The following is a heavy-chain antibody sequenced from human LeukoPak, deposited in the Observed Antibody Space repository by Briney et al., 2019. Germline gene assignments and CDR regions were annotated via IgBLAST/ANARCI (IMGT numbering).Heavy chain of an antibody. CDR1: GYTFTSYY. CDR2: INPSGGST. V-gene: IGHV1-46*01. CDR3: ARDAQPTDTLTGYFAY. Sequence: ASVKVSCKASGYTFTSYYMHWVRQAPGQGLEWMGIINPSGGSTSYAQKFQGRVTMTRDTSTSTVYMELSSLRSEDTAVYYCARDAQPTDTLTGYFAYWGQGTLVTVSS. J-gene: IGHJ4*02. D-gene: IGHD3-9*01.